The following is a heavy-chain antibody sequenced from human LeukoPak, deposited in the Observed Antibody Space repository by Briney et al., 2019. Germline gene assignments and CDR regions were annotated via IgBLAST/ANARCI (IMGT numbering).Heavy chain of an antibody. CDR1: GGSFSGYY. CDR3: ARVIAVAEAYYYYYGMDV. V-gene: IGHV4-34*01. CDR2: INHSGST. J-gene: IGHJ6*02. Sequence: SETLSLTCAVYGGSFSGYYWNWIRQPPGKGLEWIGEINHSGSTNYNPSLKSRVTISVDTSKNQFSLKLSSVTAADTAVYYCARVIAVAEAYYYYYGMDVWGQGTTVTVSS. D-gene: IGHD6-19*01.